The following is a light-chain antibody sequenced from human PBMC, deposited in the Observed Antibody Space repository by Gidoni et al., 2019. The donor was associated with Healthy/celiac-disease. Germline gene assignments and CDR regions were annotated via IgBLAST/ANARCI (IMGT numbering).Light chain of an antibody. CDR3: MQALQTPWT. Sequence: DIVMTQSPLSLPVTPGEPASISCRSSQSLLHSNGYNYLDWYLQKPGQSPQLLIYLDSNRAFGVPDRFSGRGSGTDFTLRISRVEDEDVGVYYCMQALQTPWTFGQGTKVEIK. J-gene: IGKJ1*01. V-gene: IGKV2-28*01. CDR1: QSLLHSNGYNY. CDR2: LDS.